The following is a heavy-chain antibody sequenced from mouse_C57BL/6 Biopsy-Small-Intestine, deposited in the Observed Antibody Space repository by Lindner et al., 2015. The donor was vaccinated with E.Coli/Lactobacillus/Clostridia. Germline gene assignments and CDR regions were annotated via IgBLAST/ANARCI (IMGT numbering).Heavy chain of an antibody. Sequence: SGPELVKPGASVKISCKTSGYVFSNSWMNWVKQRPGKGLEWIGWIYPGDDDTDYNGNFKDKATLTADNSSSTAYMQLSSLTSEDSAVYFCARSSYYGNYDWYFDVWGAGTTVTVSS. CDR2: IYPGDDDT. CDR1: GYVFSNSW. CDR3: ARSSYYGNYDWYFDV. J-gene: IGHJ1*01. D-gene: IGHD2-10*01. V-gene: IGHV1-82*01.